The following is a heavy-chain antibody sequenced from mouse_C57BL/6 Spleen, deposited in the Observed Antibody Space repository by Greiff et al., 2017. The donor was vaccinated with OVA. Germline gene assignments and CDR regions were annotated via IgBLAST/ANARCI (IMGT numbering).Heavy chain of an antibody. CDR1: GYTFTSYW. CDR3: ARGQLSGSSYYFDY. V-gene: IGHV1-50*01. D-gene: IGHD1-1*01. J-gene: IGHJ2*01. CDR2: IDPSDSYT. Sequence: QVQLQQPGAELVKPGASVKLSCKASGYTFTSYWMQWVKQRPGQGLEWIGEIDPSDSYTNYNQKFKGMATLTVDTSSSTAYMQLSSLTSEDSAVYYCARGQLSGSSYYFDYWGQGTTLTVSS.